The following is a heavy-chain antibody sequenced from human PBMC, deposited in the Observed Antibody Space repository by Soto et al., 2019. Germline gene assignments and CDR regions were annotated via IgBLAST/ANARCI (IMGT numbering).Heavy chain of an antibody. V-gene: IGHV2-5*02. CDR2: IYWDDDK. J-gene: IGHJ6*02. D-gene: IGHD2-21*02. CDR3: IQSRCGGDCLQSYASYYYYGMDV. Sequence: SGPTLVNPAQTLTLTCTFSAFSLSTCGVGVGWIRQPPGKALEWLALIYWDDDKRYSPSLRSRLTITKDTSKNQVVLTMTNMDPVDTATYYCIQSRCGGDCLQSYASYYYYGMDVWGQGTTVTVSS. CDR1: AFSLSTCGVG.